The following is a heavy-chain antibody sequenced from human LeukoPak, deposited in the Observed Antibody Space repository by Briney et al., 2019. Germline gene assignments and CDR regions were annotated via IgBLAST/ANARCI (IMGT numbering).Heavy chain of an antibody. CDR2: IIPMFATL. Sequence: VASVTVSCKASGGTFSNSGISWLRQAPGQGLEWVGGIIPMFATLSYAQKFQGRVSISVDDSTSTAYMEVDSLISEDTAVYYCARDRTVYYGPGSYGRSWFDTWGQGTLVTVSS. CDR3: ARDRTVYYGPGSYGRSWFDT. V-gene: IGHV1-69*13. J-gene: IGHJ5*02. CDR1: GGTFSNSG. D-gene: IGHD3-10*01.